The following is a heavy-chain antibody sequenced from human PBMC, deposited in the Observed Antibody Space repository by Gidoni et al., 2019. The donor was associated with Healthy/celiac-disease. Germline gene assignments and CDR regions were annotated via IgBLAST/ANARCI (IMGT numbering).Heavy chain of an antibody. V-gene: IGHV3-23*01. D-gene: IGHD1-26*01. Sequence: EVQLLESGGGLVQPGGSLSLPCAASGFTLSSYAMSWVRQAPGKGLEWVSAISGSGGSTYYADSVKGRFTISRDNSKNTLYLQMNSLRAEDTAVYYCAKDPYSGSYSLFDYWGQGTLVTVSS. CDR3: AKDPYSGSYSLFDY. CDR1: GFTLSSYA. CDR2: ISGSGGST. J-gene: IGHJ4*02.